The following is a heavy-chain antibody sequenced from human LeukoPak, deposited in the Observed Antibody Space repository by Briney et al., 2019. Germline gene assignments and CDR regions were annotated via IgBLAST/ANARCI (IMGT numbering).Heavy chain of an antibody. V-gene: IGHV4-61*01. CDR3: AREGGATFDC. D-gene: IGHD1-26*01. Sequence: SESLSPTCTVSGRSVTSGSYYWSWTRQPPGNGLEWIGYIYYSGSTNYNPSLKSRVTISVDTSKNQFSLKLSSVTAADTAVYYCAREGGATFDCWGQGTLVTVSS. CDR2: IYYSGST. J-gene: IGHJ4*02. CDR1: GRSVTSGSYY.